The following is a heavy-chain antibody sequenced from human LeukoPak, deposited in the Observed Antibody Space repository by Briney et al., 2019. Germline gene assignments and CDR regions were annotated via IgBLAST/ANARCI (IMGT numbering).Heavy chain of an antibody. D-gene: IGHD5-18*01. CDR2: ISGDGGST. CDR3: AKDLSRYSYGYPYFDY. V-gene: IGHV3-43*02. CDR1: GFTFDDYA. Sequence: PGGSLRLSCAASGFTFDDYAMHWVRQAPGKGLEWVSLISGDGGSTYYADSVEGRFTISRDNSKNSLYLQMNSLRTEDTALYYCAKDLSRYSYGYPYFDYWGQGTLVTVSS. J-gene: IGHJ4*02.